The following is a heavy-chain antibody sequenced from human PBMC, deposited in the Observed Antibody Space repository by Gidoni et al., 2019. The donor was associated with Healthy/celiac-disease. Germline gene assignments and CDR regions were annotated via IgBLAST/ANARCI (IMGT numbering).Heavy chain of an antibody. Sequence: QVQLQESGPGLVKPSQTLPLTCTVSGGSISSGGYYWSWIRQHPGKGLEWIGYIYYSGSTYYNPSLKSRVTISVDTSKNQFSLKLSSVTAADTAVYYCARAGLAYGIYYYYGMDVWGQGTTVTVSS. CDR2: IYYSGST. J-gene: IGHJ6*02. D-gene: IGHD4-17*01. CDR1: GGSISSGGYY. V-gene: IGHV4-31*03. CDR3: ARAGLAYGIYYYYGMDV.